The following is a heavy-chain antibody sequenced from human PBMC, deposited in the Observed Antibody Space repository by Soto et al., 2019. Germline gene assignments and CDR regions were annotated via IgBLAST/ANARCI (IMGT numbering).Heavy chain of an antibody. J-gene: IGHJ4*02. Sequence: PSETLSLTCTASDGSISNFYWSWIRQPPGKGLEWIGYISSSGNTNYNPSLKSRVSISVDTSKNQFSLNLTSVTAADTAVYYCARALMVLTRSYFDSCGQGTQVNVSS. V-gene: IGHV4-59*01. D-gene: IGHD2-8*01. CDR2: ISSSGNT. CDR1: DGSISNFY. CDR3: ARALMVLTRSYFDS.